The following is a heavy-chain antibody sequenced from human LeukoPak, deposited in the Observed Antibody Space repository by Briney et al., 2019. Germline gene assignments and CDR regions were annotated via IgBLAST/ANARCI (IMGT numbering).Heavy chain of an antibody. CDR3: ARVNRYYYDSSGYYYYYYYMDV. Sequence: SVKVSCKASGGTFSSYAISWVRQAPGQGLEWMGGIIPIFGTANYAQKFQGRVTITTDESTSTAYMELSSLRSEDTAVYYCARVNRYYYDSSGYYYYYYYMDVWGKGTTVTVSS. CDR2: IIPIFGTA. D-gene: IGHD3-22*01. V-gene: IGHV1-69*05. CDR1: GGTFSSYA. J-gene: IGHJ6*03.